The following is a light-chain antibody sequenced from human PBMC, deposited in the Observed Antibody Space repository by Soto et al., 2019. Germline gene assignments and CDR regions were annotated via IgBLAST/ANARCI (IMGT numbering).Light chain of an antibody. CDR3: QQYGSSPKT. Sequence: EVVMRQSPATLSVSPGEGATLSCRASQTISSTYLAWYQQKPGQAPTLLIYAASTRATGIPDRFSGSGSGTDFTLTISRLEPEDFAVYYCQQYGSSPKTFGQGTKVDIK. CDR1: QTISSTY. J-gene: IGKJ1*01. V-gene: IGKV3-20*01. CDR2: AAS.